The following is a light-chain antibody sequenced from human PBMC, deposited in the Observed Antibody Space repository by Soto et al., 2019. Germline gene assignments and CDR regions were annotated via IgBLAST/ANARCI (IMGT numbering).Light chain of an antibody. CDR2: SNN. CDR1: SSNIGSNP. V-gene: IGLV1-44*01. CDR3: AAWDASLYGPV. J-gene: IGLJ2*01. Sequence: QSVLTQPPSASGTPGQRVAISCSGSSSNIGSNPVNWYQQLPGAAPKLLIHSNNQRPSGVPDRFSGSKSGTSASLAISGLQSEDEADFYCAAWDASLYGPVFGRGTKLTVL.